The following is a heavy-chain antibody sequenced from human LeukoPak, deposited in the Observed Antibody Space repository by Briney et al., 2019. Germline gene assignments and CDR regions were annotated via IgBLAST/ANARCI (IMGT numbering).Heavy chain of an antibody. CDR2: MFYGGNI. CDR1: GDSISSISHY. D-gene: IGHD2-2*01. J-gene: IGHJ4*02. V-gene: IGHV4-39*01. Sequence: SETLSLTCTVSGDSISSISHYWGWIRQPPGKGLDWIGSMFYGGNIYYNPSLKSRVTISIDTSRNQFSLKLSSVTAADTAVYYCASPSHCTSDSCQKYFDYWGQGTLVTVSS. CDR3: ASPSHCTSDSCQKYFDY.